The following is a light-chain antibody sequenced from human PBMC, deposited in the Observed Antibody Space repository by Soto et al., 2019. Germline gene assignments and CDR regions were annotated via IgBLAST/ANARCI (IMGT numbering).Light chain of an antibody. J-gene: IGLJ2*01. Sequence: QSVLTQPASVSGSPGQSITISCTGSSSDVGAYNYVSWYQQHPGKAPRLMIYEVTNRPSGVSNRFSGSKSGNMASLTISGLRAEDEADYYCSSYTSGSTLVVFGGGTKLTVL. V-gene: IGLV2-14*01. CDR3: SSYTSGSTLVV. CDR1: SSDVGAYNY. CDR2: EVT.